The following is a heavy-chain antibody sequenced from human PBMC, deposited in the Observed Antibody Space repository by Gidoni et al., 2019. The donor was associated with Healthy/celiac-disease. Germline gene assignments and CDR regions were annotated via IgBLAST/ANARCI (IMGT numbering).Heavy chain of an antibody. CDR2: IYYSGST. J-gene: IGHJ6*02. CDR1: GGSISSSSYY. Sequence: QLQLQESGPGLVKPSETLSLTCTVSGGSISSSSYYWGWIRQPPGKGLEWIGSIYYSGSTYYNPSLKSRVTISVDTSKNQFSLKLSSVTAADTAVYYCARHAILTGSPAYYYGMDVWGQGTTVTVSS. CDR3: ARHAILTGSPAYYYGMDV. V-gene: IGHV4-39*01. D-gene: IGHD3-9*01.